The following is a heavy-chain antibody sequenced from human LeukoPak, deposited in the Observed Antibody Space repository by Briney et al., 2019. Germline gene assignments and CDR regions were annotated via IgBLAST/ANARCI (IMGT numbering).Heavy chain of an antibody. D-gene: IGHD6-13*01. Sequence: GGSLRLSCAASGFTFASCAMSWVRQAPGKRLEWVSSISSSGGSTYYADSVKGRFTISRDNSKNTLYLQVNSLRAEDTAVCYCAKSLAAARDYWGQGTLVTVSS. V-gene: IGHV3-23*01. CDR1: GFTFASCA. CDR2: ISSSGGST. CDR3: AKSLAAARDY. J-gene: IGHJ4*02.